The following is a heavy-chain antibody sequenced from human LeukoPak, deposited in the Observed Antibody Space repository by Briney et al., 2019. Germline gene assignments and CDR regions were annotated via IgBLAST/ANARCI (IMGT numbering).Heavy chain of an antibody. D-gene: IGHD2-8*02. CDR2: IYYTGTT. J-gene: IGHJ3*02. CDR1: SGSISSHY. CDR3: ARLLNNDTAGDPDTFDM. V-gene: IGHV4-59*11. Sequence: PSETLSLTCTVSSGSISSHYWSWIRQSPERGLEWIGFIYYTGTTRYNPSLRGRVTMSVDSSRNHFSLKLTSMTAADTALYYCARLLNNDTAGDPDTFDMWGQGTMVTVSS.